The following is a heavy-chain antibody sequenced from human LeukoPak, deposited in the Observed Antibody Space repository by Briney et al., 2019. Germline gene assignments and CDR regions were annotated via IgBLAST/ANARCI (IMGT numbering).Heavy chain of an antibody. V-gene: IGHV4-30-4*08. D-gene: IGHD4-17*01. CDR3: ARSEPIYGDYVVDC. CDR1: GGSISSGDYY. Sequence: SETLSLTCTVSGGSISSGDYYWSWIRQPPGKGLEWIGYIYYSGSTYYNPSLKSRVTISVDTSKNQFSLKLSSVTAADTAVYYCARSEPIYGDYVVDCWGQGTLVTVSS. CDR2: IYYSGST. J-gene: IGHJ4*02.